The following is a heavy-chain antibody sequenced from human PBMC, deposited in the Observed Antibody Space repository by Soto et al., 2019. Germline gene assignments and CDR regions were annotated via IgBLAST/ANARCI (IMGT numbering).Heavy chain of an antibody. CDR3: ARQTVIAAAGTGWFDP. D-gene: IGHD6-13*01. V-gene: IGHV5-51*01. Sequence: PGESLKISCKGSGYVFTTYWIGWVRQMPGRGLEWMGFIYPGDSDARYSPSFQGQVTISADKSISTAYLQWSSLEASDTAIYYCARQTVIAAAGTGWFDPWGQGTLVNVSS. J-gene: IGHJ5*02. CDR2: IYPGDSDA. CDR1: GYVFTTYW.